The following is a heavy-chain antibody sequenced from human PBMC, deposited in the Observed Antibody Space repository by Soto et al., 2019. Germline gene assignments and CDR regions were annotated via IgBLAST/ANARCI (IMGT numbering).Heavy chain of an antibody. Sequence: QVQLVESGGGVVQPGRSLRLSCAASGFTFRSNGMHRVRQAPGKGLEWVAVISYDGSNKYYADSVKGRFTISRDNSKNTLYLQMNSLRAEDTAVYYCAKEYDFWSGYSSDWGQGTLVTVSS. V-gene: IGHV3-30*18. CDR3: AKEYDFWSGYSSD. J-gene: IGHJ4*02. CDR1: GFTFRSNG. CDR2: ISYDGSNK. D-gene: IGHD3-3*01.